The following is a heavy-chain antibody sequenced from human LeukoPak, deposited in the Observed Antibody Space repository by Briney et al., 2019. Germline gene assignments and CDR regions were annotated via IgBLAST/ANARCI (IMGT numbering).Heavy chain of an antibody. D-gene: IGHD3-22*01. CDR1: GASISGTAYY. CDR3: ARLLPPGSSGYYA. Sequence: KPSETLSLTCTVSGASISGTAYYWGWVRQPPRKGLEWIGSIYYSGSTYYNPSLKSRVTISVDTSKNQFSLKLSSVTAADTAVYYCARLLPPGSSGYYAWGQGTLVTVSS. CDR2: IYYSGST. V-gene: IGHV4-39*01. J-gene: IGHJ4*02.